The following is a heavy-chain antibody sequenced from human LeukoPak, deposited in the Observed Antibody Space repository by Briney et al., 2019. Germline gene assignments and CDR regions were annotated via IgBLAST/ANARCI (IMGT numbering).Heavy chain of an antibody. CDR2: IYSGDTT. J-gene: IGHJ4*02. V-gene: IGHV3-53*01. CDR3: AREEGGPGFDY. Sequence: GGSLRLSCAASGFTVSSNYMSWVRQAPGKGLEWVSVIYSGDTTSYADSVKGRFTISRDNSKNTLYLQMNSLRAEDTAVYYCAREEGGPGFDYWGQGTLLTVSS. D-gene: IGHD3-16*01. CDR1: GFTVSSNY.